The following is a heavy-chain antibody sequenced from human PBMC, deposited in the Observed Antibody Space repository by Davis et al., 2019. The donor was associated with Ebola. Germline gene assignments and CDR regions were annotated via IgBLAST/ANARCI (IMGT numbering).Heavy chain of an antibody. D-gene: IGHD1-26*01. J-gene: IGHJ6*04. CDR1: GFTFSGYW. CDR2: INSDGSST. V-gene: IGHV3-74*01. Sequence: GESLKISCAASGFTFSGYWMHWVRQAPGKGLVWVSRINSDGSSTSYADSVKGRFTISRDNAKNTLYLQMNSLRAEDTAVYYCARDVINVVGASRGIYYGLDVWGKGTTVTVSS. CDR3: ARDVINVVGASRGIYYGLDV.